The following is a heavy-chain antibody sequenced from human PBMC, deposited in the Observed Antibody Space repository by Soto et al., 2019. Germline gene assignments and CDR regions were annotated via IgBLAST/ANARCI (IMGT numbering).Heavy chain of an antibody. J-gene: IGHJ4*02. V-gene: IGHV4-61*01. CDR2: IYYSGST. CDR3: ARAGLGDGSDY. CDR1: GGSVSSGSYY. Sequence: QVQLQESGPGLVKPSETLSLTCTVSGGSVSSGSYYWSWIRQPPGKGLEWIGYIYYSGSTKYNPSLKSRVTISVDTSNNQFSLKLSSVPAADTAVYYCARAGLGDGSDYWGQGTLVTVSS. D-gene: IGHD1-26*01.